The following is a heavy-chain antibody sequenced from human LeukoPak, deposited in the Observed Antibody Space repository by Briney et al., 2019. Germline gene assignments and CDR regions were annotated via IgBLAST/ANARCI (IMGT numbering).Heavy chain of an antibody. CDR2: ISSSSSYI. Sequence: LGGSLRLSCAASGFTFSSYSMNWVRQAPGKGLEWVSSISSSSSYIYYADSVKGRFTISRDNAKNSLYLQMNSLRAEDTAVYYCARDAYYYDSSGYYHYYYYMDVWGKGTTVTVSS. J-gene: IGHJ6*03. CDR1: GFTFSSYS. CDR3: ARDAYYYDSSGYYHYYYYMDV. D-gene: IGHD3-22*01. V-gene: IGHV3-21*01.